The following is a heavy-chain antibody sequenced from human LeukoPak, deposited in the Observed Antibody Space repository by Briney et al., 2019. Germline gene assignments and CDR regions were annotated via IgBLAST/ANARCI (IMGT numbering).Heavy chain of an antibody. CDR3: ASYYVWGSYRSDY. D-gene: IGHD3-16*02. V-gene: IGHV3-23*01. Sequence: PGGSLRLSCAASGFTFSSYAMSRVRQAPGKGLEWVSAISGSGGSTYYADSVKGRFTISRDNLKNTLYLQMNSLRAADTAVYYCASYYVWGSYRSDYWGQGTLVTVSS. CDR1: GFTFSSYA. CDR2: ISGSGGST. J-gene: IGHJ4*02.